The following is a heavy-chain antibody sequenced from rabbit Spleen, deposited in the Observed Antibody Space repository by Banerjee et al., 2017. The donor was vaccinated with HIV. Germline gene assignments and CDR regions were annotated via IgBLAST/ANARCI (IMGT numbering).Heavy chain of an antibody. D-gene: IGHD6-1*01. CDR2: TYIGSDFI. CDR3: ARNVGDGDYGYASNL. J-gene: IGHJ4*01. Sequence: QQQLEESGGGLVQPEGSLTLTCTASGFSFSSYWICWVRQAPGKGLEWIGCTYIGSDFIYYASWAKGRFTISRTSSTTVTLQMTSLTAADTATYFCARNVGDGDYGYASNLWGPGTLVTVS. CDR1: GFSFSSYW. V-gene: IGHV1S45*01.